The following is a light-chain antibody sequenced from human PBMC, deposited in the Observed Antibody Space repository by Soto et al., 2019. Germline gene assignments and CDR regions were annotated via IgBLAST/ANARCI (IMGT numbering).Light chain of an antibody. CDR2: DAS. CDR3: QQYNNWWT. CDR1: QSISTN. V-gene: IGKV3-15*01. Sequence: EMVMTQSPATLSVSPGERVTLSCRASQSISTNLAWYQQKPGQAPRLLIYDASTRATGIPVRFSGSGSGAEFTLTISSLQPEDFAVYYCQQYNNWWTFGQGTKVEIK. J-gene: IGKJ1*01.